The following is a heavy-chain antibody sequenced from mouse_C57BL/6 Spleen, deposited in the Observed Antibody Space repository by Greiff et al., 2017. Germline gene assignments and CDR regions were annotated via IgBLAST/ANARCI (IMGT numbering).Heavy chain of an antibody. CDR3: ARGAAQATFLFAY. V-gene: IGHV1-54*01. CDR1: GYAFTNYL. Sequence: QVQLQQSGAELVRPGTSVKVSCKASGYAFTNYLIEWVKQRPGQGLEWIGVINPGSGGTNYNEKFKGKATLTADKSSSTAYMQLSSLTSEDSAVYFCARGAAQATFLFAYWGKGTLVTVSA. D-gene: IGHD3-2*02. J-gene: IGHJ3*01. CDR2: INPGSGGT.